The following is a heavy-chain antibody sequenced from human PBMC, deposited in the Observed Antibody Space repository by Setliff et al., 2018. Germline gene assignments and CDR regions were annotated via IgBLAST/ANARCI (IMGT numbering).Heavy chain of an antibody. CDR2: INPNSGGR. Sequence: GASVKVSCKASGYIFRDYYIHWVRQAPGQGLEWVGWINPNSGGREYAEAFQGRVTLTGDTSIRTAFMELSGLTSDDTAVYYCAGPFDVGPYPRPIDGLDLWGLGTRVTVSS. D-gene: IGHD3-9*01. CDR3: AGPFDVGPYPRPIDGLDL. J-gene: IGHJ3*01. CDR1: GYIFRDYY. V-gene: IGHV1-2*02.